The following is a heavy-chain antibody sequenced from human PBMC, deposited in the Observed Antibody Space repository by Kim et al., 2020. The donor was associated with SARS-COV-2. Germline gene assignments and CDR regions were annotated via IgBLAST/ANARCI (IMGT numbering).Heavy chain of an antibody. CDR2: IYYSGST. CDR3: ARVFWDTAMPRKAAAGTGRFDY. V-gene: IGHV4-39*07. Sequence: SETLSLTCTVSGGSISSSSYYWGWIRQPPGKGLEWIGSIYYSGSTYYNPSLKSRVTISVDTSKNQFSLKLSSVTAADTAVYYCARVFWDTAMPRKAAAGTGRFDYWGQGTLVTVSS. CDR1: GGSISSSSYY. D-gene: IGHD6-13*01. J-gene: IGHJ4*02.